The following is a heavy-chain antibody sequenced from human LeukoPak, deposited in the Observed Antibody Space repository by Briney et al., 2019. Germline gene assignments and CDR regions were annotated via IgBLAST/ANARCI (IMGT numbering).Heavy chain of an antibody. D-gene: IGHD4-23*01. CDR3: ARGFYGGNSGDAYYFDY. CDR2: ISAYNGNT. J-gene: IGHJ4*02. Sequence: ASVKASCKASGYTFTSYGISWVRQAPGQGLEWMGWISAYNGNTNYAQKLQGRVTMTTDTSTSTAYMELRSLRSDDTAVYYCARGFYGGNSGDAYYFDYWGQGTLVTVSS. V-gene: IGHV1-18*01. CDR1: GYTFTSYG.